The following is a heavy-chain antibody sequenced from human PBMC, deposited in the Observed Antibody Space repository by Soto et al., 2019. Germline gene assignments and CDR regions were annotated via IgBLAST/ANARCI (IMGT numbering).Heavy chain of an antibody. CDR3: ARAGYCTNGVCYDGPDSWFDP. V-gene: IGHV4-30-4*01. Sequence: PSETLSLTCTVSGGSISSGDYYWSWIRQPPGKGLEWIGYIYYSGSTYYNPSLKSRVTISVDTSKNQFSLKLSSVTAADTAVYYCARAGYCTNGVCYDGPDSWFDPWGQGTLVTVSS. CDR1: GGSISSGDYY. CDR2: IYYSGST. D-gene: IGHD2-8*01. J-gene: IGHJ5*02.